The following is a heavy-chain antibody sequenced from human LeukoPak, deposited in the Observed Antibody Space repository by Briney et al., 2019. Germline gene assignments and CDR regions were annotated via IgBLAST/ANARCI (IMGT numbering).Heavy chain of an antibody. J-gene: IGHJ4*02. CDR1: GFTFSSYG. CDR3: AKDLHGVVPAAKSD. D-gene: IGHD2-2*01. Sequence: TGGSLRLSCAASGFTFSSYGIHWVRQAPGKGLERVAFIRYDGSNKYYADSVKGRFTISRDNSKNTLYLQMNSLRAEDTAVYYCAKDLHGVVPAAKSDWGQGTLVTVSS. CDR2: IRYDGSNK. V-gene: IGHV3-30*02.